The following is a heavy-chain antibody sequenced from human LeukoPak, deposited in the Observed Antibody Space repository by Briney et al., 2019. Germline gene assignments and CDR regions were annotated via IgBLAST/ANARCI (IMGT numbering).Heavy chain of an antibody. CDR1: GFTFSSYA. V-gene: IGHV3-23*01. D-gene: IGHD4-23*01. Sequence: QTGGSLRLSCAASGFTFSSYAMSWVRQAPGKGLEWVSAISGSGGSTYYADSVKGRFTISRDNPKNTLYLQMNSLRAEDTAVYYCAKDRVDYGGWFDPWGQGTLVTVSS. CDR2: ISGSGGST. J-gene: IGHJ5*02. CDR3: AKDRVDYGGWFDP.